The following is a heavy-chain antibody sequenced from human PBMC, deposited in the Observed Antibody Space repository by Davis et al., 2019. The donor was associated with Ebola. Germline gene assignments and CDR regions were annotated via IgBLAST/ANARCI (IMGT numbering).Heavy chain of an antibody. CDR2: IFNSGSS. CDR3: ARFPMGGTGSRADY. J-gene: IGHJ4*02. Sequence: PSETLSLTCSVSGDSTTSGGFYWTWTRQHPGKGLEWIGCIFNSGSSYHNPSLKSRLTISKDTSKNHFSLKLNSVTAADTAIYYCARFPMGGTGSRADYWGQGTLVTVSS. D-gene: IGHD3-10*01. V-gene: IGHV4-31*03. CDR1: GDSTTSGGFY.